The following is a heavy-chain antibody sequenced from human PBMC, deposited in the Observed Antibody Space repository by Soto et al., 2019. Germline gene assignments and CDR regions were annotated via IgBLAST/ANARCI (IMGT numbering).Heavy chain of an antibody. D-gene: IGHD3-16*01. CDR2: IFPRDFDV. V-gene: IGHV5-51*01. CDR1: GYTFTNYW. Sequence: GESLKISCQTSGYTFTNYWIGWVRQMPGGGLEWLGLIFPRDFDVRYSLSFEGQVTISADRSTATAFLQWRSLEASDSALYSWSSLVPFIPAIDVWGQGTTVTVYS. J-gene: IGHJ6*02. CDR3: SSLVPFIPAIDV.